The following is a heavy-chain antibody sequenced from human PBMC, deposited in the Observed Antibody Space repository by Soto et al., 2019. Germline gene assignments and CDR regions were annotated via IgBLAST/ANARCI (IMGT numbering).Heavy chain of an antibody. V-gene: IGHV1-18*01. J-gene: IGHJ4*02. CDR1: GYTFTSYH. CDR3: ARDPPPTDY. Sequence: QVQLVQSGAEVKKPGASVKVSCKTSGYTFTSYHISWVRQAPGQGLEWMGWISAYKTSTNYAQKFQGRVTMTTDTLTRTAYMELRSLRSDDTAVYYCARDPPPTDYWGQGTLVTVSS. CDR2: ISAYKTST.